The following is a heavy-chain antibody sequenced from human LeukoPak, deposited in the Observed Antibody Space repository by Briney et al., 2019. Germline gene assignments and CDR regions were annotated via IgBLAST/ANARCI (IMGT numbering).Heavy chain of an antibody. CDR3: ARNPQYCGSTSCYSLPHLPNDY. CDR1: GYTFTSYG. Sequence: SVKVSCKASGYTFTSYGISWVRQAPGRGLEWMGWISAYNGNTNYAQKLQGRVTMTTDTSTSTAYMELRSLRSDDTAVYYCARNPQYCGSTSCYSLPHLPNDYWGQGTLVTVSS. D-gene: IGHD2-2*01. J-gene: IGHJ4*02. CDR2: ISAYNGNT. V-gene: IGHV1-18*01.